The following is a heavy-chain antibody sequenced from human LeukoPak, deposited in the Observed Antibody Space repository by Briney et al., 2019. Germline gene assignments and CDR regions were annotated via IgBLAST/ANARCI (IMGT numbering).Heavy chain of an antibody. Sequence: SETLSLTCTVSGGSISSSSYYWGWIRQPPGKGLEWIGSVYYSRITYYNPSLKSRVTISVDTSKNQFSLRLSSVTAADTAVYYCARQRGYHYDSTTNRFSDLWGQGTRVTVSS. CDR1: GGSISSSSYY. CDR2: VYYSRIT. CDR3: ARQRGYHYDSTTNRFSDL. J-gene: IGHJ5*02. D-gene: IGHD3-22*01. V-gene: IGHV4-39*01.